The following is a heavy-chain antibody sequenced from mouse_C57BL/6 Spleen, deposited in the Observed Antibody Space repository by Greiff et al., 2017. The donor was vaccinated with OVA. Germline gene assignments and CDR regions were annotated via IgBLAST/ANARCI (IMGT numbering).Heavy chain of an antibody. V-gene: IGHV1-15*01. CDR2: IDPETGGT. CDR3: ARRGSSYYDMDY. Sequence: VQLQQSGAELVRPGASVTLSCKASGYTFTDYEMHWVKQTPVHGLEWIGAIDPETGGTAYNQKFKGKALLTADKSSSTAYMELRSLTSEDSAVYDCARRGSSYYDMDYWGQGTSVTVSS. CDR1: GYTFTDYE. D-gene: IGHD1-1*01. J-gene: IGHJ4*01.